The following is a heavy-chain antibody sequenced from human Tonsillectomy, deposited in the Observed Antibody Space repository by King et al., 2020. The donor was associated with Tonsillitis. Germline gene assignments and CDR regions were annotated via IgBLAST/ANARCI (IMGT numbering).Heavy chain of an antibody. V-gene: IGHV5-10-1*03. Sequence: QLVQSGAEVKKPGESLTISCKASGDSFVHNWITWVRQMPGKGLEWMGRVDPADSSTNYGPSFQGHVTISLDKSINTAYLQWSSLKASDTAIYYCARLQDFNGYYTEDWGRGTLVTVSS. CDR2: VDPADSST. J-gene: IGHJ4*02. CDR3: ARLQDFNGYYTED. CDR1: GDSFVHNW. D-gene: IGHD3-22*01.